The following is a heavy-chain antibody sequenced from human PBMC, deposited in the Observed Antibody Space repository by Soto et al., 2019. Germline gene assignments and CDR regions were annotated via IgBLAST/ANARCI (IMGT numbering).Heavy chain of an antibody. Sequence: EVQLLESGGGLVQPGGSLRLSCAASGFTFSSYAMNWVRQAPGKGLEWVSSISGSGGSTYYADSVKGRFTISRDNSKNMLYLQMNSLRAEDTAIYYCAKSFRPSSIWCTYRHKTHFDSWGQGALVTVSS. J-gene: IGHJ4*02. CDR1: GFTFSSYA. CDR3: AKSFRPSSIWCTYRHKTHFDS. V-gene: IGHV3-23*01. CDR2: ISGSGGST. D-gene: IGHD3-16*02.